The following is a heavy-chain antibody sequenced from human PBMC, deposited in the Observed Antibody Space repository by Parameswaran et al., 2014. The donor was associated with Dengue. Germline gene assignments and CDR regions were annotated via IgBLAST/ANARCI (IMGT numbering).Heavy chain of an antibody. J-gene: IGHJ3*02. V-gene: IGHV1-69*10. D-gene: IGHD5-18*01. Sequence: SWVRQAPGQGLEWMGGIIPILGIANYAQKFQGRVTITADESTSTAYMELSSLRSEDTAVYYCARDVDTAKDIWGQGTMVTVSS. CDR2: IIPILGIA. CDR3: ARDVDTAKDI.